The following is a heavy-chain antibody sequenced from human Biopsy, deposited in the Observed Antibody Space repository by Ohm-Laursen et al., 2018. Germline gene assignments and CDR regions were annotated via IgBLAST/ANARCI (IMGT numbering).Heavy chain of an antibody. J-gene: IGHJ3*01. V-gene: IGHV3-7*01. D-gene: IGHD2-2*01. Sequence: SLRLSCAASGFTFTDYWMIWVRRAPGKGLEWVANIKQDGSEKNYVDSVKGRFTITRDNAENSLYLQMNSLRVEDTAVYYCARPKSRRALDVWGQGTMVTVSS. CDR1: GFTFTDYW. CDR3: ARPKSRRALDV. CDR2: IKQDGSEK.